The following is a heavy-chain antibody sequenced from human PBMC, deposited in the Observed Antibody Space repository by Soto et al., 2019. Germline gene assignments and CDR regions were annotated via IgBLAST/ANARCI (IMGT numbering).Heavy chain of an antibody. CDR3: AKGVIGMMCGMGV. D-gene: IGHD2-21*01. V-gene: IGHV3-30*02. J-gene: IGHJ6*02. CDR1: GFTFSSFG. CDR2: IFYDGSAQ. Sequence: GGSLRLSCVGSGFTFSSFGMHWVRQAPGKWLEWVAYIFYDGSAQYYGDSVKGRLTISRDNSKKTLHLEMKSLRSEDTAIYYCAKGVIGMMCGMGVWGQGXTVTVYS.